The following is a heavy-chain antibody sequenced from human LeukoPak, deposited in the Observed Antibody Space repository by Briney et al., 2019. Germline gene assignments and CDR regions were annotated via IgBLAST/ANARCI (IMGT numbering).Heavy chain of an antibody. CDR1: GGPISSYY. D-gene: IGHD4-17*01. CDR3: ARSMTYGDYVDSDAFDI. V-gene: IGHV4-59*08. Sequence: SETLSLTCTVSGGPISSYYWSWIRQPPGKGLEWIGYIYYSGSTNYNPSLKSRVTISVDTSKNQFSLKLSSVTAADTAVYYCARSMTYGDYVDSDAFDIWGQGTMVTVSS. CDR2: IYYSGST. J-gene: IGHJ3*02.